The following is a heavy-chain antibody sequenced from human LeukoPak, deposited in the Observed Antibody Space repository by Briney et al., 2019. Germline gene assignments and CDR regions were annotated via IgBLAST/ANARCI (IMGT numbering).Heavy chain of an antibody. Sequence: ASVKVSCKASGYTFTGYYMHWARQAPGQGLEWMGRINPNSGGTDHAQKFQGRVTMTRDTSITTAYMELSRLRSDDTAVYYCARDAGALDIWGQGTMVTVSS. CDR3: ARDAGALDI. J-gene: IGHJ3*02. V-gene: IGHV1-2*06. CDR2: INPNSGGT. CDR1: GYTFTGYY.